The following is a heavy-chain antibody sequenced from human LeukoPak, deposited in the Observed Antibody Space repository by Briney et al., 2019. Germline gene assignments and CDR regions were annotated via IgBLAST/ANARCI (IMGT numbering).Heavy chain of an antibody. J-gene: IGHJ4*02. CDR1: GGSINSYY. D-gene: IGHD3-10*02. Sequence: TSETLSLTCTVSGGSINSYYWSWIRQPPGKGLEWIGYIYYSGRTNYNPSLKSRVTISVNTSKNQFSLKLSSVTAADTAVYYCARSKYGGPDYWGQGTLVTVSS. CDR2: IYYSGRT. V-gene: IGHV4-59*01. CDR3: ARSKYGGPDY.